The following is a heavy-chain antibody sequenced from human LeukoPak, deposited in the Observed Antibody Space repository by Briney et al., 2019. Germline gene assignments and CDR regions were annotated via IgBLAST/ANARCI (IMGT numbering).Heavy chain of an antibody. J-gene: IGHJ5*02. D-gene: IGHD2-21*01. Sequence: GRSLRPSCAASGFTFSSYAMHWVRQAPGKGLEWVSAISGSGGSTYYADSVKGRFTISRDNSKNTLYLQMNSLRAEDTAVYYCAKDRVAGINRVDPWGQGTLVTVSS. CDR3: AKDRVAGINRVDP. CDR2: ISGSGGST. V-gene: IGHV3-23*01. CDR1: GFTFSSYA.